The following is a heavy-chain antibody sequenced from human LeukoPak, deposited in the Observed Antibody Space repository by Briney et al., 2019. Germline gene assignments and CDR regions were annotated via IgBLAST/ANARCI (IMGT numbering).Heavy chain of an antibody. CDR2: INPNSGGT. D-gene: IGHD4-17*01. J-gene: IGHJ4*02. Sequence: ASVKVSCKASRYTFTGYYMHWVRQAPGQGLEWMGRINPNSGGTNYAQKFQGRVTMTRDTSISTAYMELSRLRSDDTAVYYCARDGTTVTNDHYWGQGTLVTVSS. CDR1: RYTFTGYY. CDR3: ARDGTTVTNDHY. V-gene: IGHV1-2*06.